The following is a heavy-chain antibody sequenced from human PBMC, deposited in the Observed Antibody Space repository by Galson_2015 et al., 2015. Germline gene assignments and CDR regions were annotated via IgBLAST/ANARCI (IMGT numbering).Heavy chain of an antibody. CDR1: GFTFSSYS. CDR3: ARDPFENLPYSSSPT. J-gene: IGHJ5*02. V-gene: IGHV3-21*01. CDR2: ISSSNSYI. D-gene: IGHD6-6*01. Sequence: SLRLSCAASGFTFSSYSMNWVRQAPGKGLEWVSSISSSNSYIYYADSVKGRFTISRDNAKNSLYLQMNSLRAEDTAVYYCARDPFENLPYSSSPTWGQGTLVTVSS.